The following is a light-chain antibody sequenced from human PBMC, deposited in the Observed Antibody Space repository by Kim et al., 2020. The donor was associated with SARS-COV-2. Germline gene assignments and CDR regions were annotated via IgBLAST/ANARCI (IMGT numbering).Light chain of an antibody. CDR2: GAS. CDR3: QQYGSSPLYT. Sequence: SQGERATPSCRASQSVSSSYLAWYQQKPGQAPRLLIYGASSRATGIPDRFSGSGSGTDFTLTISRLEPEDFAVYYCQQYGSSPLYTFGQGTKLEI. V-gene: IGKV3-20*01. J-gene: IGKJ2*01. CDR1: QSVSSSY.